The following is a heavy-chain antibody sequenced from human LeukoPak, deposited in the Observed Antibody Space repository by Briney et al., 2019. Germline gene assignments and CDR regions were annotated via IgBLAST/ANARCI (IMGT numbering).Heavy chain of an antibody. D-gene: IGHD3-3*01. Sequence: PGGSLRLSCTASGFTFSSYGMHWVRQAPRKGLEWVAFIRYDGSNKYYADSVKGRFTISRDNSKNTLYLQMNSLRAEDTAVYYCAKDSITIFGVALDPFDIWGQGTMVTVSS. CDR2: IRYDGSNK. J-gene: IGHJ3*02. CDR3: AKDSITIFGVALDPFDI. CDR1: GFTFSSYG. V-gene: IGHV3-30*02.